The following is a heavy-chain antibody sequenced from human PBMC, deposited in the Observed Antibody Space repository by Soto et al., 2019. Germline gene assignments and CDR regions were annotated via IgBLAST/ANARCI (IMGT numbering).Heavy chain of an antibody. CDR3: AKDHSSSWQYYYYYGMDV. CDR1: GFTFSSYT. J-gene: IGHJ6*02. CDR2: ISGSGGST. Sequence: GGSLRLSCAASGFTFSSYTMSWVHQAPGKGLEWVSAISGSGGSTYYADSVKGRFTISRDNSKNTLYLQMNSLRAEDTAVYYCAKDHSSSWQYYYYYGMDVWGQGTTVTVSS. V-gene: IGHV3-23*01. D-gene: IGHD6-13*01.